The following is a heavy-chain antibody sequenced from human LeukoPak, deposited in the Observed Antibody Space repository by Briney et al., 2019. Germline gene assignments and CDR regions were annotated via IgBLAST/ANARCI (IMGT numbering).Heavy chain of an antibody. D-gene: IGHD3-10*01. CDR3: ARAMVRGVIGILPHY. CDR1: GYTFTSYD. V-gene: IGHV1-8*01. CDR2: MNPNSGNT. Sequence: ASVKVSCKASGYTFTSYDINWVRQATGQGLEWMGWMNPNSGNTGYAQKFQGRVTMARNTSISTAYMELSCLRSEDTAVYYCARAMVRGVIGILPHYWGQGTLVTVSS. J-gene: IGHJ4*02.